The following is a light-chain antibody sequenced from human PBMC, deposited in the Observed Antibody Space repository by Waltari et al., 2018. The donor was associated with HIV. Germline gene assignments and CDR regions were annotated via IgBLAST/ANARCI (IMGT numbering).Light chain of an antibody. CDR2: GAS. CDR3: QQYGRSPLT. Sequence: EIVLTQSPVTLSLSPGERATLSCRASQSVLNNYLAWYQQKPGQAPRLLIYGASSRPTGIADRFSGSGSGTDFTLTISRLEPEDFAVYYCQQYGRSPLTFGGGTKVDIK. V-gene: IGKV3-20*01. CDR1: QSVLNNY. J-gene: IGKJ4*01.